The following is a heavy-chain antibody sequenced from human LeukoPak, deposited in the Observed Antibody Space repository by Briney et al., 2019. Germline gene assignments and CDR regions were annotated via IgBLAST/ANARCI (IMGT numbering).Heavy chain of an antibody. V-gene: IGHV4-4*07. CDR1: GGSTSSYN. Sequence: SETLSLTCTVPGGSTSSYNTCSIRQPAGKGLEWIGRIYTSGSTNYNPSLKSRVTMSVDTSKNQFSLKLSSVTAADTAVYYCARAQVVAGTSHFYYWGQGTLVTVSS. CDR3: ARAQVVAGTSHFYY. D-gene: IGHD6-19*01. J-gene: IGHJ4*02. CDR2: IYTSGST.